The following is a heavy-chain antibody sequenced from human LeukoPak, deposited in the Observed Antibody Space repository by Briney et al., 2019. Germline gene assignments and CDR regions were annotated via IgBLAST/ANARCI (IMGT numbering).Heavy chain of an antibody. V-gene: IGHV3-74*01. CDR3: AAYDSSGYSGKYFQH. Sequence: GGSLRLSCAASGFTFRSYWMHWVRQAPGKGLVWVSRINSDGSSTSYADSVKGRFTISRDNAKNTLYLQMNSLRAEDTAVYYCAAYDSSGYSGKYFQHWGQGTLVTVSS. J-gene: IGHJ1*01. D-gene: IGHD3-22*01. CDR1: GFTFRSYW. CDR2: INSDGSST.